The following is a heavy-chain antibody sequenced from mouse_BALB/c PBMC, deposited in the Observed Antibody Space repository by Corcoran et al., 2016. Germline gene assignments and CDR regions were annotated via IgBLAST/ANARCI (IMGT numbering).Heavy chain of an antibody. CDR2: INTYTGEP. V-gene: IGHV9-3-1*01. CDR1: GYTFTNYG. D-gene: IGHD2-1*01. Sequence: QIQLVQSGPELKKPGETVKISCKASGYTFTNYGMNLVKQAPGKGLKWMGWINTYTGEPTYADDFKGRFAFSLETSASTAYLQINNLKNEDTATYFCARGGNYWYCDVWGAGTTVTVSS. CDR3: ARGGNYWYCDV. J-gene: IGHJ1*01.